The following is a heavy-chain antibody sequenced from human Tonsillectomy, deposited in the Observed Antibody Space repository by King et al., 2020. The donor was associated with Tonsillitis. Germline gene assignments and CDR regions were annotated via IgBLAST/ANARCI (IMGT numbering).Heavy chain of an antibody. CDR2: IRYDGSNK. V-gene: IGHV3-30*02. Sequence: VQLVESGGGVVQPGGSLRLSCAASGFTFSSYGMHWVRQAPGKGLEWVAFIRYDGSNKYYADSVKGRFTISRDNSKNTLYLQMNSLRAEDSAVYYCAKDPSLSRPSGMDVWGQGTTVTVSS. J-gene: IGHJ6*02. CDR3: AKDPSLSRPSGMDV. CDR1: GFTFSSYG. D-gene: IGHD3-3*02.